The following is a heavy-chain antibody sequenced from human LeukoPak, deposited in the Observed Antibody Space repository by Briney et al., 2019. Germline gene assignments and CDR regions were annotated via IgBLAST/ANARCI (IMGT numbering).Heavy chain of an antibody. D-gene: IGHD3-22*01. J-gene: IGHJ4*02. V-gene: IGHV4-38-2*02. CDR3: ACLNSSGYYGGY. Sequence: SETLSLTCTVSGYSISSGYYWGWIRQPPGKGLEWIGSIYHSGSTYYNPSLKSRVTILRDTSKNQFSLKLSSVTAADTAVYYCACLNSSGYYGGYWGQGTLVTVSS. CDR1: GYSISSGYY. CDR2: IYHSGST.